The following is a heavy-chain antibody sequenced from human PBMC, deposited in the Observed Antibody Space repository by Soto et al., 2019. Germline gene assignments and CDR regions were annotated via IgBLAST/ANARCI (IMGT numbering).Heavy chain of an antibody. V-gene: IGHV1-69*14. CDR2: IVPTVDTS. Sequence: QVQLVQSGAEVRQPASSVKVSCKTSGATFSSYAITWVRQAPGQGLEWMGGIVPTVDTSTYAQKFQGRVTITADKFTNTVYMELSSLRSDDTAVYYCVRVVAIPGSPDNWGQGNLVTVSS. D-gene: IGHD2-15*01. CDR1: GATFSSYA. CDR3: VRVVAIPGSPDN. J-gene: IGHJ4*02.